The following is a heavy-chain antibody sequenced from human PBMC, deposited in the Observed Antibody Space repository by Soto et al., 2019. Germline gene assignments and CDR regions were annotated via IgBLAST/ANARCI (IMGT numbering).Heavy chain of an antibody. CDR1: GFIFNTYT. Sequence: EVQLVESGGGLVQPGGSLRLSCAASGFIFNTYTLNWVRQAPGKGLEWVSNIFSSGRTKYYADSVQGRFSISRDNGKDSLYLQMNSLRAEDTAVYYCARGVGSSSAGYYYLDVWGKGTTVTVSS. CDR3: ARGVGSSSAGYYYLDV. V-gene: IGHV3-48*01. D-gene: IGHD6-6*01. CDR2: IFSSGRTK. J-gene: IGHJ6*03.